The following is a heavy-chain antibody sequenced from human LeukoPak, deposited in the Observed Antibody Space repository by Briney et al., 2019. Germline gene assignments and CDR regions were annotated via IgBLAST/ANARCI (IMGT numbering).Heavy chain of an antibody. V-gene: IGHV3-30*02. D-gene: IGHD6-13*01. CDR1: GFTFSSYG. CDR2: IRYDGSNK. Sequence: PGGSLRLSCAASGFTFSSYGMHWVRQAPGKGLEWVAFIRYDGSNKYYADSVKGRFTISRDNSKNTLYLQMNSLRAEDTAVYYCAKVGRAAAVKYFQHWGQGTLVTVSS. CDR3: AKVGRAAAVKYFQH. J-gene: IGHJ1*01.